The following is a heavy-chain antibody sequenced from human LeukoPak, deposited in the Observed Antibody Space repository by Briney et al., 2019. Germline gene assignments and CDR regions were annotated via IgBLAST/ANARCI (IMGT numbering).Heavy chain of an antibody. Sequence: GGSLRLSCTASGFTFGDYAMSWVRQAPGKGLEWVGFIRSKAYGGTTEYAASVKGRFTISRDDSKSIAYLQMNSLKTEDTAVYYCTRSPLRFLEWSPEYYFDYWGQGTLVTASS. CDR3: TRSPLRFLEWSPEYYFDY. D-gene: IGHD3-3*01. CDR1: GFTFGDYA. CDR2: IRSKAYGGTT. V-gene: IGHV3-49*04. J-gene: IGHJ4*02.